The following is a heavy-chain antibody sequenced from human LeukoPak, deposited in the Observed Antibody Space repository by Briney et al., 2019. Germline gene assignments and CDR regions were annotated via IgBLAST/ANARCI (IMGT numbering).Heavy chain of an antibody. D-gene: IGHD6-19*01. CDR3: GRGYSSGWYPYYYYGMDV. CDR1: GYTFTSYG. Sequence: ASVKVSCKASGYTFTSYGISWVRQAPGQGLEWMGWISAYNGNTNYAQKLQGRVTMTTDTSTSTAYMELRSLRSDDTAVYYCGRGYSSGWYPYYYYGMDVWGQGTTVTVSS. J-gene: IGHJ6*02. V-gene: IGHV1-18*01. CDR2: ISAYNGNT.